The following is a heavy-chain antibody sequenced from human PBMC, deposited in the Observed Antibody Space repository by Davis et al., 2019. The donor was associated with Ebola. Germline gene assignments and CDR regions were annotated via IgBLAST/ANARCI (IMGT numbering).Heavy chain of an antibody. CDR3: LRESQLALTLDY. CDR2: ISGSGGST. J-gene: IGHJ4*02. V-gene: IGHV3-23*01. D-gene: IGHD6-6*01. Sequence: GESLKISCAASGFTFSSYAMSWVRQAPGKGLEWVSAISGSGGSTYYADSVKGRFTISRDNSKNTLYLQMNSLRAEDTAVYYCLRESQLALTLDYWGQGTLVTVSS. CDR1: GFTFSSYA.